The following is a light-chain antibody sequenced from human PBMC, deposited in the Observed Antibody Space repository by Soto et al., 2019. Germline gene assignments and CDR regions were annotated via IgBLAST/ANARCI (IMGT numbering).Light chain of an antibody. Sequence: DIQMTQSPSTLSASVVDRVTITCRASQTISSYLNWYQQKPGKAPKILIYAASSLQSGVPSRFSGSGSGTDFTLTISSLQPEDFATYFCQQSYNTPRTFGQGTKVDI. J-gene: IGKJ1*01. CDR1: QTISSY. CDR3: QQSYNTPRT. V-gene: IGKV1-39*01. CDR2: AAS.